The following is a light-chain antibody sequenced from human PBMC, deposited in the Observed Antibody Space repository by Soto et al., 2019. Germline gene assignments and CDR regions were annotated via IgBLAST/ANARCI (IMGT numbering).Light chain of an antibody. CDR2: EVT. J-gene: IGLJ1*01. V-gene: IGLV2-8*01. CDR3: SSYTGSRDPYV. CDR1: SSDFGRFNF. Sequence: QSVLTQPPSASGSPGQSVTISCTGTSSDFGRFNFVSWYQQHPGKAPRLLIYEVTKRPSGVPDRFSGSKSGNAASLTVSGLQAEDEADYFCSSYTGSRDPYVFGTGTKVTVL.